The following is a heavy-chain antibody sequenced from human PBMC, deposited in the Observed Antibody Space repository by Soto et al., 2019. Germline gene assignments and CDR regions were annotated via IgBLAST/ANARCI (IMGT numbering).Heavy chain of an antibody. CDR1: GGSISSYY. V-gene: IGHV4-59*08. J-gene: IGHJ4*02. CDR3: ARHDLLAPLDD. D-gene: IGHD2-15*01. Sequence: SETLSLTCTVSGGSISSYYWSWIRQPPGKGLEWIGYIYYSGSTNYNPSLKSRVTISVDTSKNQFSLKLSSVTAADTAVYYCARHDLLAPLDDWGQGTLVTVSS. CDR2: IYYSGST.